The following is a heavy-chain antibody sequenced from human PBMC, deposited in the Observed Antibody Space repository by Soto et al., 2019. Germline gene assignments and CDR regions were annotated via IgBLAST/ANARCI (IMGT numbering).Heavy chain of an antibody. CDR1: GFTFSSYG. J-gene: IGHJ4*02. CDR2: ISYDGSNK. CDR3: AKDHYYDSSGYLGY. V-gene: IGHV3-30*18. D-gene: IGHD3-22*01. Sequence: VGSLRLSCAASGFTFSSYGMHWVRQAPGKGLEWVAVISYDGSNKYYADSVKGRFTISRDNSKNTLYLQMNSLRAEDTAVYYCAKDHYYDSSGYLGYWGQGTLVTVSS.